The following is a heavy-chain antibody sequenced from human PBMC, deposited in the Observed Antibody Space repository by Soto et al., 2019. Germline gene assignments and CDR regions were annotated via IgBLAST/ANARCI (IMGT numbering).Heavy chain of an antibody. D-gene: IGHD1-26*01. J-gene: IGHJ5*02. CDR1: GFTFSTYG. CDR3: AKDPNPNSGSHNWFDP. CDR2: ITYDGNDK. V-gene: IGHV3-30*18. Sequence: QVHLVESGGGVVQPGRSLRLSCAASGFTFSTYGMHWVRQAPGKGLAWVAVITYDGNDKNYGDSVKGRFTISRDNSRNTLYLQMNSLRAEDTAVYYCAKDPNPNSGSHNWFDPWGQGTLVTVSS.